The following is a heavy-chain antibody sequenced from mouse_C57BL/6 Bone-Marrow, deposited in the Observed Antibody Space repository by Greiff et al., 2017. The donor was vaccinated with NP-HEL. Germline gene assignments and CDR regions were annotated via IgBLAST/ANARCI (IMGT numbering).Heavy chain of an antibody. D-gene: IGHD1-1*01. CDR1: GYTFTSYD. V-gene: IGHV1-85*01. CDR3: ASLYYYGSSYWYFDV. Sequence: QVQLQQSGPELVKPGASVKLSCKASGYTFTSYDINWVKQRPGQGLEWIGWIYPRDGSTKYNAKFKGKATLTVDTSSSTAYMELHGLTSEDSAVYFCASLYYYGSSYWYFDVWGTGTTVTVSS. CDR2: IYPRDGST. J-gene: IGHJ1*03.